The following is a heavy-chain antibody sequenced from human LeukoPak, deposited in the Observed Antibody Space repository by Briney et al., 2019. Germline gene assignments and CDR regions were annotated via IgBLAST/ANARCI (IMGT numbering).Heavy chain of an antibody. V-gene: IGHV3-48*03. Sequence: PGGSLRLSCAASGFTFSSYEMNWVRQAPGKGLEWVSYISSSCNTIYYADSVKGRFTISRDNAKNSLYLQMNSLRAEDTAVYYCAREVNFSSGWYGGFDYWGQGTLVTVSS. D-gene: IGHD6-19*01. CDR3: AREVNFSSGWYGGFDY. J-gene: IGHJ4*02. CDR2: ISSSCNTI. CDR1: GFTFSSYE.